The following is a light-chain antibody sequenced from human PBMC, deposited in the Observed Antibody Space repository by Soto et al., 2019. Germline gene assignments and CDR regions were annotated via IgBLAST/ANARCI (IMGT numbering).Light chain of an antibody. J-gene: IGLJ1*01. V-gene: IGLV2-11*01. CDR1: STDVGGYNY. CDR2: DVS. CDR3: CSYAGRYTYV. Sequence: QSALTQPRSVSGSPGQSVTISCTGTSTDVGGYNYVSWYQQHPGKAPKIMIYDVSKRPSGVPDRFSGSKSGNTASLTISGLQAEDEDEYYCCSYAGRYTYVFGTGTKVTVL.